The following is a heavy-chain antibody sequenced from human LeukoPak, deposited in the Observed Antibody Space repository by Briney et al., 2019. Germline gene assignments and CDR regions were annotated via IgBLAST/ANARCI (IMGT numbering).Heavy chain of an antibody. CDR2: IYYSGST. J-gene: IGHJ4*02. D-gene: IGHD4-17*01. V-gene: IGHV4-39*01. CDR1: GGSISSSSYY. Sequence: PSETLSLTCTVSGGSISSSSYYWGWLRQPPGKGREWIGSIYYSGSTYYNPSLKSRVTISVDTSKNQFSLKLSSVTAADTAVYYCARRRARHDYGDYVWGQGTLVTVSS. CDR3: ARRRARHDYGDYV.